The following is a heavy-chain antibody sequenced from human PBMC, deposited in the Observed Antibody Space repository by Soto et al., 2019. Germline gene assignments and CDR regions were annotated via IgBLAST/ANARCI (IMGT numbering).Heavy chain of an antibody. CDR3: ARDSYYYDSSGTSDAFDI. D-gene: IGHD3-22*01. J-gene: IGHJ3*02. Sequence: QVQLVESGGGVVQPGRSLRLSCAASGFTFSSYAMHWVRQAPGKGLEWVAVISYDGSNKYYADSVKGRFIISRDNSKNTLYLQMNSLRAEDTAVYYCARDSYYYDSSGTSDAFDIWGQGTMVTVSS. CDR2: ISYDGSNK. V-gene: IGHV3-30-3*01. CDR1: GFTFSSYA.